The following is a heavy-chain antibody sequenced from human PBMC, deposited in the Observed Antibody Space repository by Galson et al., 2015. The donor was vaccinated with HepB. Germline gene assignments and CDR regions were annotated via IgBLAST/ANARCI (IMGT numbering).Heavy chain of an antibody. CDR3: ARVAGDSRGYYYNVPEFYFDY. J-gene: IGHJ4*02. CDR2: INSDGITT. V-gene: IGHV3-74*01. Sequence: SLRLSCAASGFTFSSYWMHWVRQGPGKGLVWVSRINSDGITTSYADSVKGRFTISRDNAKNTLYLQMNSLRAEDTAVYYCARVAGDSRGYYYNVPEFYFDYWGQGTLVTVSS. D-gene: IGHD3-22*01. CDR1: GFTFSSYW.